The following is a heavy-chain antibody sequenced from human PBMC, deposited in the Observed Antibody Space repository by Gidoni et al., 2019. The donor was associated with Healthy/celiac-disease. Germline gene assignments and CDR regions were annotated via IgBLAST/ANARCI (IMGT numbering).Heavy chain of an antibody. Sequence: EVQQVESGGGLVQPGGSLKLSCAASGFTFSGSAMHWVRQASGKGLEWVGRIRSKANRYATAYAASVKGRFTISRDDSKNTAYLQMNSLKTEDTAVYYCTRPSGPMGYCSSTSCYGDYWGQGTLVTVSS. J-gene: IGHJ4*02. D-gene: IGHD2-2*01. CDR3: TRPSGPMGYCSSTSCYGDY. V-gene: IGHV3-73*01. CDR1: GFTFSGSA. CDR2: IRSKANRYAT.